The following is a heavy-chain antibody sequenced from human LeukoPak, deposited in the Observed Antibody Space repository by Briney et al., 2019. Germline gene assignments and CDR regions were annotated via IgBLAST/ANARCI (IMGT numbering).Heavy chain of an antibody. Sequence: GGSLRLSCAASGFTFSSYEMNWVRQAPGKGLEWVSYISSSGSTIYYADSVKGRFTISRDNAKNSLYLQMNSLRAEDTAVYYCTLTLVRGRVYGMDVWGEGTTVTVSS. CDR2: ISSSGSTI. J-gene: IGHJ6*04. D-gene: IGHD3-10*01. V-gene: IGHV3-48*03. CDR3: TLTLVRGRVYGMDV. CDR1: GFTFSSYE.